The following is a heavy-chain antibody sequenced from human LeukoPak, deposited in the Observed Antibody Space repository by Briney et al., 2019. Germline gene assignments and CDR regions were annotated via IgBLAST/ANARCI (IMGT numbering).Heavy chain of an antibody. D-gene: IGHD3-9*01. CDR3: ASGLRYFDLYY. CDR1: GGSISYFY. J-gene: IGHJ4*02. CDR2: IYTSGST. Sequence: SETLSLTCTVSGGSISYFYWSWIRQPAGKGLEWIGRIYTSGSTNYNPSLKSRVTISVDTSKNQFSLKLSSVTAADTAVYYCASGLRYFDLYYWGQGTLVTVSS. V-gene: IGHV4-4*07.